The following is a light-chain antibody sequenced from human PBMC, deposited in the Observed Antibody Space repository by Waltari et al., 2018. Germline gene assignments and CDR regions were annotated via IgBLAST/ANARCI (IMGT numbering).Light chain of an antibody. CDR3: QRYNSYPIT. V-gene: IGKV1-5*03. CDR1: QSIGSW. Sequence: DIQMTQSPSTLSASVGDRVTITCRASQSIGSWLAWYQQKPGKTPKLLIYEATSLESGVPSRFSASGSGTEFSLTISSLQPDDFATYYCQRYNSYPITFGPGTKVDI. J-gene: IGKJ3*01. CDR2: EAT.